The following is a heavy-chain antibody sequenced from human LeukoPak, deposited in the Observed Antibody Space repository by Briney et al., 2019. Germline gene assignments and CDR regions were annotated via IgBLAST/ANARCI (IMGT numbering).Heavy chain of an antibody. D-gene: IGHD6-25*01. J-gene: IGHJ4*02. CDR1: GFTFSTYW. Sequence: GGSLRLSCAASGFTFSTYWMMWVRQAPGKGLEWVANINEDGSEKYYADSVEGRFTISRDNTKNLLYLEMNSLTVEDTALYYCTTIAASDIDYWGQGTLVTVSS. V-gene: IGHV3-7*01. CDR3: TTIAASDIDY. CDR2: INEDGSEK.